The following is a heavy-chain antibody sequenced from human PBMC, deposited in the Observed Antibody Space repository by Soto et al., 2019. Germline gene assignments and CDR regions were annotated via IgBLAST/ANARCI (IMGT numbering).Heavy chain of an antibody. D-gene: IGHD1-26*01. V-gene: IGHV4-61*01. CDR1: GGSVSSGNYY. J-gene: IGHJ4*02. Sequence: SETLSLTSTVSGGSVSSGNYYWSWIRQPPGKGLEWIGYIFHTGTTNYNPSLKSRVTISLDTSMNQFSLKLSSVTPADTAVYYCTRAPVSGSYCFDFWGQGTPVIVSS. CDR2: IFHTGTT. CDR3: TRAPVSGSYCFDF.